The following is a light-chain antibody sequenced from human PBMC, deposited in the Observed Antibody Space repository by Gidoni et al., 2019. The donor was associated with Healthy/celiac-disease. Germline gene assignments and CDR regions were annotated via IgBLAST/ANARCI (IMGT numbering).Light chain of an antibody. Sequence: DIQMTHSPSSLSASVGDRVTITCQASQDISNYLNWYQQKPGKAPKLLIYDASNLETGVPSRFSGSGSGTDFTFNISSLQPEDIATYYCQQYDNIPLTFGGGTKVEIK. CDR2: DAS. J-gene: IGKJ4*01. CDR3: QQYDNIPLT. CDR1: QDISNY. V-gene: IGKV1-33*01.